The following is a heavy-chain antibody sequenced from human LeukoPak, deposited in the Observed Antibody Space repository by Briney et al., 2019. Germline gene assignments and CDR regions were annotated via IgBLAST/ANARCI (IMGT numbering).Heavy chain of an antibody. CDR1: GFTFSTYA. CDR3: AKDDHGGSGWRDYYDY. J-gene: IGHJ4*02. CDR2: ISGSGGST. Sequence: GGSLRLSCAASGFTFSTYAMSWVPQAPRKGLEWVSAISGSGGSTYYADSVKGRFTISRDNSRNTLSLQMNSLRAEDTAVYYCAKDDHGGSGWRDYYDYWGQGTLVTVSS. V-gene: IGHV3-23*01. D-gene: IGHD6-19*01.